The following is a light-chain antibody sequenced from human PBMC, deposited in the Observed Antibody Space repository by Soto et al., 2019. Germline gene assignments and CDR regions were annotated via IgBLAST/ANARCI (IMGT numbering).Light chain of an antibody. CDR2: DAS. V-gene: IGKV3-11*01. Sequence: EIVFTQSPATLALSPGERATLSCRPSQGVGSYLARYQQKPGQAPRLLIYDASNRATGSTARFRCSDSGTDFTLTISSLEPEDFAIYYCQQRCNWPPLTFGGGTKVYIK. CDR3: QQRCNWPPLT. J-gene: IGKJ4*01. CDR1: QGVGSY.